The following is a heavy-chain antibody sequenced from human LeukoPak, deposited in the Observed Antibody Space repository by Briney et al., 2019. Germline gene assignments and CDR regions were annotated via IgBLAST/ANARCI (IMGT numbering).Heavy chain of an antibody. V-gene: IGHV3-23*01. J-gene: IGHJ5*02. CDR2: ISGSGGST. CDR1: GFTFSTYA. D-gene: IGHD1-20*01. CDR3: AKSLTGTTRGWFDP. Sequence: GGSLRLSCAASGFTFSTYAMSWVRQAPGKGLEWVSAISGSGGSTYYADSVKGRFTISRDNSKNTLYLQMNSLRAEDTAVYYCAKSLTGTTRGWFDPWGQGTLVTVSS.